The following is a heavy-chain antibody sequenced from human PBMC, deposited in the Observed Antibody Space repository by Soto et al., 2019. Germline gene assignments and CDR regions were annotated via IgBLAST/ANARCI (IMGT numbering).Heavy chain of an antibody. D-gene: IGHD3-22*01. CDR2: VGTNNANT. CDR3: ARELNTDSSAYYAFAY. V-gene: IGHV1-18*01. CDR1: GYSFTAYG. Sequence: QVQLVQSGPEVKMPGASVKVSCKTSGYSFTAYGLAWLRQAPGQRPEWLGWVGTNNANTNYAQKFQGAVTMTTDRSTTTTYMGLRSLRSDDTAVYYCARELNTDSSAYYAFAYWGQGTLVTVSS. J-gene: IGHJ4*02.